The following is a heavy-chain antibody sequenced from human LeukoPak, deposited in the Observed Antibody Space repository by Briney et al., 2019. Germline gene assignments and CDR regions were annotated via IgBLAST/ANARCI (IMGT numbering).Heavy chain of an antibody. V-gene: IGHV4-4*02. Sequence: PSGTLSLTCVVSGGSISSSNWWSWVRQPPGKGLDWIGEISHSGNTNYIPSLKSRVTISIDKSKNQFSLKLTSVPAADTAVYYCARYCSGGSCYGYFACWGQGTLVTVSS. CDR3: ARYCSGGSCYGYFAC. CDR1: GGSISSSNW. J-gene: IGHJ4*02. CDR2: ISHSGNT. D-gene: IGHD2-15*01.